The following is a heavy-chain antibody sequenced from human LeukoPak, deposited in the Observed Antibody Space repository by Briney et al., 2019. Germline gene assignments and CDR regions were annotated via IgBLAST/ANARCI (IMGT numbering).Heavy chain of an antibody. D-gene: IGHD4-17*01. Sequence: KPGGSLRLSCVASGFSFSDYYMNWIRQAPGKGLEWVSNIGRSSFYTNYADSLKGRFTISRDNAKNSLYLQMNSLRAEDTAVYYCARGATVTSLSPDYWGQGTLVTVSS. CDR2: IGRSSFYT. V-gene: IGHV3-11*05. CDR3: ARGATVTSLSPDY. J-gene: IGHJ4*02. CDR1: GFSFSDYY.